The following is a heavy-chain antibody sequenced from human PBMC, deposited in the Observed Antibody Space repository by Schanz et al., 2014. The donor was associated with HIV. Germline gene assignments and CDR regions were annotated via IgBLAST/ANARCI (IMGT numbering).Heavy chain of an antibody. V-gene: IGHV3-33*01. CDR3: VSDLSLWGSGYTYFDH. CDR2: IWFDGSNK. Sequence: QVQLVESGGGVVQPGRSLRLSCAASGFTFSSYGMHWVRQVPGKGLEWVAVIWFDGSNKYHGDSVKGRFTIARDNSKNPLYLQMNSLSVEDTAVYHCVSDLSLWGSGYTYFDHWGQGTQVTVSS. D-gene: IGHD5-12*01. J-gene: IGHJ4*02. CDR1: GFTFSSYG.